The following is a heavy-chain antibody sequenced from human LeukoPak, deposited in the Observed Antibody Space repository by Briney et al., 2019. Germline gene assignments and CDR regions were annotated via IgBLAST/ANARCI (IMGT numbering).Heavy chain of an antibody. Sequence: GGSLRLSCAASGFTFSSYSMNWVRQAPGKGLEWVSSISSSSSYIYYADSVKGRFTISRDNAKNSLYLQMNSLRAEDTAVYYCARVLVGYYYGSGSRSSSTYFDYWGQGTLVTVSS. V-gene: IGHV3-21*01. CDR1: GFTFSSYS. J-gene: IGHJ4*02. CDR3: ARVLVGYYYGSGSRSSSTYFDY. CDR2: ISSSSSYI. D-gene: IGHD3-10*01.